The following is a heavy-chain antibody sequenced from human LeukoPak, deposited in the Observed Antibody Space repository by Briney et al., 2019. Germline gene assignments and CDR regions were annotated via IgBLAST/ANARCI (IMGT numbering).Heavy chain of an antibody. V-gene: IGHV1-18*01. Sequence: VASVKVSCKASGYTFNTYGITWVRQAPGQGLEWMGWISPYNGNTNYAQKFQGRLTMTTDTSTSTAYMELRSLRSDDTTVYYCARGARISSSWYSSVWGQGTLITVS. CDR2: ISPYNGNT. CDR3: ARGARISSSWYSSV. CDR1: GYTFNTYG. J-gene: IGHJ4*02. D-gene: IGHD2-2*01.